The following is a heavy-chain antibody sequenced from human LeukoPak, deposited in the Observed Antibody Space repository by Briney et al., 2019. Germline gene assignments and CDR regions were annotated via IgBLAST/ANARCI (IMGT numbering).Heavy chain of an antibody. CDR2: ITALYGHT. D-gene: IGHD2-8*02. J-gene: IGHJ4*02. V-gene: IGHV1-18*01. CDR3: ARDFYHGHCAGLSCFLLDS. Sequence: ASVKVSCKASGDSFTRFGITWVRQAPGQGLEWMGWITALYGHTNYAQKFQGRVTMTTDTSTSTAYMELRSLRSDDTAVYYCARDFYHGHCAGLSCFLLDSWGQGALLIVSS. CDR1: GDSFTRFG.